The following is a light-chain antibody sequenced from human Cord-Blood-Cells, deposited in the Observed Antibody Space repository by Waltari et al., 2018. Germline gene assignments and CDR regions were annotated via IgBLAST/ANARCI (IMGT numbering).Light chain of an antibody. V-gene: IGLV2-14*01. CDR2: DVS. CDR3: SSYTSSSTWV. Sequence: QSALTQPASVSGSPGQSITISCTGTSSDVGGYHYLSWYQQHPGTAPKLMIYDVSKRPSGVSNRFSGSKSGNTASLTISGLQAEDEADYYCSSYTSSSTWVFGGGTKLTVL. CDR1: SSDVGGYHY. J-gene: IGLJ3*02.